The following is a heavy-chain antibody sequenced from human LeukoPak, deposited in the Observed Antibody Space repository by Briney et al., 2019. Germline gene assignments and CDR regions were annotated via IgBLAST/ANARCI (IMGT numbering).Heavy chain of an antibody. CDR2: INHSGST. Sequence: PSETLSLTCAVYGGSVSGYYWSWIRQPPGKGLEWIGDINHSGSTNYNPSLKSRVTISVDTSKNQFSLKLSSVTAADTAVCYCATHPSDYDILTGRASDYWGQGTLVTVSS. CDR1: GGSVSGYY. D-gene: IGHD3-9*01. J-gene: IGHJ4*02. CDR3: ATHPSDYDILTGRASDY. V-gene: IGHV4-34*01.